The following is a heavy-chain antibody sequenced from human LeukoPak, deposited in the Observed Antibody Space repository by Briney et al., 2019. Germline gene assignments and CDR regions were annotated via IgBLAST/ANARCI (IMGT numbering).Heavy chain of an antibody. D-gene: IGHD2-2*01. Sequence: SETLSLTCAVYGGSFSGYYWSWIRQPPGKGLEWNGEINHSGSTNYNPSLKSRVTISVDTSKNQFSLKLSSVTAADTAVYYCARGVEVPAAGDYFDYWGQGTLVTVSS. CDR2: INHSGST. CDR1: GGSFSGYY. CDR3: ARGVEVPAAGDYFDY. J-gene: IGHJ4*02. V-gene: IGHV4-34*01.